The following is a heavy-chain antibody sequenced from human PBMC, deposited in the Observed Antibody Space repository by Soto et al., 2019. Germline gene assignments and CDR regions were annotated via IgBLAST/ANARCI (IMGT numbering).Heavy chain of an antibody. CDR2: IIPIFGTA. J-gene: IGHJ6*02. Sequence: QVQLVQSGAEVKKPGSSVKVSCKASGGTFSSYAISWVRQAPGQGLEWMGGIIPIFGTANYAQKFQGRVTITADESTSTAYMELSSLRSEDTAVYYCAVNLYCSSTSCYAYYYYGMDVWGQGTTVTASS. V-gene: IGHV1-69*01. D-gene: IGHD2-2*01. CDR1: GGTFSSYA. CDR3: AVNLYCSSTSCYAYYYYGMDV.